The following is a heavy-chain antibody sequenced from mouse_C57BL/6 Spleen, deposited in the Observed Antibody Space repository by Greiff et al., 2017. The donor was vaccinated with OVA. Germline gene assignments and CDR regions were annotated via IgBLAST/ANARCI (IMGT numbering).Heavy chain of an antibody. CDR1: GYSITSGYY. CDR2: ISYDGSN. CDR3: ARDRDYGSSYEAWFAY. J-gene: IGHJ3*01. Sequence: EVKLLESGPGLVKPSQSLSLTCSVTGYSITSGYYWNWIRQFPGNKLEWMGYISYDGSNNYNPSLKNRISITRDTSKNQFFLKLNSVTTEDTATYYCARDRDYGSSYEAWFAYWGQGTLVTVSA. V-gene: IGHV3-6*01. D-gene: IGHD1-1*01.